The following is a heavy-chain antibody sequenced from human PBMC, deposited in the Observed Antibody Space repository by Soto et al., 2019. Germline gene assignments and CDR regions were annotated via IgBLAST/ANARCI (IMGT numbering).Heavy chain of an antibody. V-gene: IGHV1-2*02. CDR1: GYPVTAYY. J-gene: IGHJ3*02. D-gene: IGHD3-3*01. Sequence: QLHLVQSGAVVKKPGASVTVSCSASGYPVTAYYMHWVRQAPGRGLEWMGGINPATGAAKYTQTFPSRVTMTRDTSTSNGFMELSGPTYEDTAVFYCARGGGVGVAGSAAFDMWGQGTLVTVSS. CDR2: INPATGAA. CDR3: ARGGGVGVAGSAAFDM.